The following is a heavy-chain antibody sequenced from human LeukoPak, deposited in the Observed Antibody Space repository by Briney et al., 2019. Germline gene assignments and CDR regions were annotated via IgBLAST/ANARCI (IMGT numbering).Heavy chain of an antibody. D-gene: IGHD6-19*01. Sequence: GGSLRLSCAASGFTFSSYAMGWVRQAPGKGLEWVSAISGSGGSTYYADSVKGRFTISRDNAKNSLYLQMNSLRAEDTAVYYCARGDSKQWLGTFDYWGQGTLVTVSS. V-gene: IGHV3-23*01. CDR2: ISGSGGST. CDR3: ARGDSKQWLGTFDY. J-gene: IGHJ4*02. CDR1: GFTFSSYA.